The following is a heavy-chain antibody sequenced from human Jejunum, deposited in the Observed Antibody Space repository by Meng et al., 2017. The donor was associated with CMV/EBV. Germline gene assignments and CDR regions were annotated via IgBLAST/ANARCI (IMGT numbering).Heavy chain of an antibody. CDR1: SISSGDYY. J-gene: IGHJ5*02. Sequence: SISSGDYYWTWIRQPPGKGLEWIGFIYSSGRAYYTPSLASRLTISVDTSKNQFSLRLSSVTAADTAVYYCARTQDCSITSCYTGFDPWGQGTLVTVSS. CDR3: ARTQDCSITSCYTGFDP. CDR2: IYSSGRA. V-gene: IGHV4-30-4*08. D-gene: IGHD2-2*01.